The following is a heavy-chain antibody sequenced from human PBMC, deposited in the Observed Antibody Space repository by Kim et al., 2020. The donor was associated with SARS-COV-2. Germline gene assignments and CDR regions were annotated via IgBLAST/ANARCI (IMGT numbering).Heavy chain of an antibody. V-gene: IGHV3-15*01. CDR1: GFTFSNAW. J-gene: IGHJ1*01. Sequence: GGSLRLSCAASGFTFSNAWMSWVRQAPGKGLEWVGRIKSKTDGGTTDYAAPVKGRFTISRDDSKNTLYLQMNSLKTEDTAVYYCTTGPEWGWYAEYVQHWGQGALVTVSS. D-gene: IGHD2-15*01. CDR3: TTGPEWGWYAEYVQH. CDR2: IKSKTDGGTT.